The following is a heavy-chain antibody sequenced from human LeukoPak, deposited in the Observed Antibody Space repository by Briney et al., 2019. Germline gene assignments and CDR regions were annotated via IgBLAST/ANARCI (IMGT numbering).Heavy chain of an antibody. CDR3: ARGWYDNSSGFDY. CDR1: GGSISSYY. CDR2: IYYSGST. Sequence: SETLSLTCTVSGGSISSYYWSWIRQPPGKGLEWIGYIYYSGSTNYNPSLKSRVTISVDTSKNQFSLKLSSVTAADTAMYYCARGWYDNSSGFDYWGQGTLVTVSS. V-gene: IGHV4-59*01. D-gene: IGHD1-1*01. J-gene: IGHJ4*02.